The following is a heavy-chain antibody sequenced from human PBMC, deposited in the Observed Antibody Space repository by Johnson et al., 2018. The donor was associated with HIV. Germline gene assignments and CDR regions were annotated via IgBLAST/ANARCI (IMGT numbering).Heavy chain of an antibody. CDR1: GFTFSTYG. CDR2: IWYDGSNK. J-gene: IGHJ3*02. CDR3: ARGALGDWVDAFDI. V-gene: IGHV3-33*01. D-gene: IGHD3-16*01. Sequence: GRSLRLSCAASGFTFSTYGIHWVRQTPGKGLEWVAVIWYDGSNKYYADSVKGRFTISRDNSKNTLYLQMNSLRAEDTAVFYCARGALGDWVDAFDIWGQGTMVTVSS.